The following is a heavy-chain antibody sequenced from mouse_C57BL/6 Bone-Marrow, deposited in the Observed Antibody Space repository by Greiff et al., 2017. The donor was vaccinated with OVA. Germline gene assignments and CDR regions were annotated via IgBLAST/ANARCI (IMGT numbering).Heavy chain of an antibody. CDR1: GFPITRGYY. CDR2: ITHSGET. D-gene: IGHD1-1*01. CDR3: AGDSNYGSSYGYFDV. V-gene: IGHV12-3*01. Sequence: VHLVESGPGLVKPSQSLFLTCSITGFPITRGYYWIWIRQSPGKPLEWRGYITHSGETFYNQSFQSPISITRETSKNPFFLHLTSVTTEDAAMYYCAGDSNYGSSYGYFDVWGTGTTVTVSS. J-gene: IGHJ1*03.